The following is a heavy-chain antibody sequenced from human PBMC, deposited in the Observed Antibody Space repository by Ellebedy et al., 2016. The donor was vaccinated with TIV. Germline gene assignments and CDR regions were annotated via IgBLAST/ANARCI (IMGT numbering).Heavy chain of an antibody. V-gene: IGHV4-4*02. J-gene: IGHJ4*02. CDR1: GASIRSPNW. Sequence: MPGGSLRLSCTVSGASIRSPNWWAWVRQPPGKGLEWVGDIFHTGIIDYNPSLMHRTSISVDYSRNQCALSLSSVTAADTAVYYCATLIVGLYYFDYWGQGALVTVSS. CDR3: ATLIVGLYYFDY. D-gene: IGHD1-26*01. CDR2: IFHTGII.